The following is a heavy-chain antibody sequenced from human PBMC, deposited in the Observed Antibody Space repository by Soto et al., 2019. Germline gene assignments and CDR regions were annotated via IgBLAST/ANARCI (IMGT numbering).Heavy chain of an antibody. J-gene: IGHJ4*02. V-gene: IGHV4-59*01. Sequence: SETLSLTCTVSGGSISSYYWSWIRQPPGKGLEWIGYIYYSGSTNYNPSLKSRVTISVDTSKNQFSLKLSSVTAADTAVYYCASYLGYSYGHYFDYWGQGTLVTVSS. CDR2: IYYSGST. D-gene: IGHD5-18*01. CDR1: GGSISSYY. CDR3: ASYLGYSYGHYFDY.